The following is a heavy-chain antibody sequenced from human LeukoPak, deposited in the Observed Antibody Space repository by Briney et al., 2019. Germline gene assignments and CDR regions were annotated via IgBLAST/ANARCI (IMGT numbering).Heavy chain of an antibody. D-gene: IGHD4-17*01. CDR1: GGSISSGSYY. Sequence: PSETLSLTCTASGGSISSGSYYWSWIRQPAGKGLEWIGRIYTSGSTNYNPSLKSRVTISVDTSKNQFSLKLSSVTAADTAVYYCASEVYVDYGDYYYYGMDVWGQGTTVTVSS. J-gene: IGHJ6*02. V-gene: IGHV4-61*02. CDR2: IYTSGST. CDR3: ASEVYVDYGDYYYYGMDV.